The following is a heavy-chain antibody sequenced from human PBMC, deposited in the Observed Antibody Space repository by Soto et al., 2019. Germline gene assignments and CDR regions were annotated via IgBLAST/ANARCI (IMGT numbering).Heavy chain of an antibody. CDR1: GGSISSSSYY. V-gene: IGHV4-39*01. D-gene: IGHD3-22*01. CDR3: AALDDYYDSQQPPSPTDY. J-gene: IGHJ4*02. Sequence: QLQLQESGPGLVKPSETLSLTCTVSGGSISSSSYYWGWIRQPPGKGLEWIGSIYYSGSTYYNPSLKSRVTISVDTSKNQFSLKLSSVTAADTAVYYCAALDDYYDSQQPPSPTDYWGQGTLVTVSS. CDR2: IYYSGST.